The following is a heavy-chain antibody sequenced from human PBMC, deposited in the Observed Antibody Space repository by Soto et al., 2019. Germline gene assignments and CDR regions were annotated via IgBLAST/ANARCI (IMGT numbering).Heavy chain of an antibody. V-gene: IGHV2-5*02. Sequence: QITLKESGPTLVKPTQTLTLTCTFSAFSLSTGGVGVGWIRQPPGKALEWLALIYWDDDKRYSPSLRSRLTLTKGTSKNQVVLTMTNMDPVDTATYYCIQSRCGGDCLQSYASYYYYGMDVWGQGTTGTVSS. CDR1: AFSLSTGGVG. CDR2: IYWDDDK. J-gene: IGHJ6*02. D-gene: IGHD2-21*02. CDR3: IQSRCGGDCLQSYASYYYYGMDV.